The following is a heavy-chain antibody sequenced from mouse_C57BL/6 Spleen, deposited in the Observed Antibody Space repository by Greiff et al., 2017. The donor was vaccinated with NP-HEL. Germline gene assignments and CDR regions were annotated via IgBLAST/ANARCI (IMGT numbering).Heavy chain of an antibody. V-gene: IGHV7-3*01. CDR3: ARSLYYYGSSSYAMDY. D-gene: IGHD1-1*01. CDR2: IRNKANGYTT. CDR1: GFTFTDYY. Sequence: EVKLEESGGGLVQPGGSLSLSCAASGFTFTDYYMSWVRQPPGKALEWLGFIRNKANGYTTEYSATVKGRFTISRDNSQRFLYLQMNALRAEDSATYYCARSLYYYGSSSYAMDYWGQGTSVTVSS. J-gene: IGHJ4*01.